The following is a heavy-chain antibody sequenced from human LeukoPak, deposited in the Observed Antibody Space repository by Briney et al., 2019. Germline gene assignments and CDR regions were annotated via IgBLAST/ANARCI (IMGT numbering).Heavy chain of an antibody. Sequence: GGSLRLSCAASGLTFSSYSMNWVRQAPGKGLEWVSYISSSSRSIYYADSVKGRFTISRDNANNSLSLQMNSLRDEDTAVYYCVLGSPFDYWGQGTLVTVSS. CDR2: ISSSSRSI. D-gene: IGHD3-10*01. CDR3: VLGSPFDY. V-gene: IGHV3-48*02. CDR1: GLTFSSYS. J-gene: IGHJ4*02.